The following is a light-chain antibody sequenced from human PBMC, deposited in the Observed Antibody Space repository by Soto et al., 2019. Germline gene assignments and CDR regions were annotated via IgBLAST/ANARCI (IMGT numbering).Light chain of an antibody. CDR1: QSVRSSF. Sequence: EIVLTQSPGTLSLSPGERATLSCRASQSVRSSFFAWYQQKPGQAPRLLIYDVSVRATGIPDRFSGSGSGTDFTLTINRLEPEDFAVYYCQQYENSVMYTFGQGTKLXIK. V-gene: IGKV3-20*01. CDR3: QQYENSVMYT. CDR2: DVS. J-gene: IGKJ2*01.